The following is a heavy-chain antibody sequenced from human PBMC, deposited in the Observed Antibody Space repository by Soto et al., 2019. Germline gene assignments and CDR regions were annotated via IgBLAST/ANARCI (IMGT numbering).Heavy chain of an antibody. J-gene: IGHJ1*01. CDR3: ARCGGHCYGHFQH. V-gene: IGHV4-30-2*01. Sequence: SETLSLTCAVSGGSISSGGYSWSWIRQPPGKGLEWIGYIYHSGSTYYNPSLKSRVTISVDRSKNQFSLKLSSVTAADTAVYYCARCGGHCYGHFQHWGQGTLVTAPQ. D-gene: IGHD2-21*02. CDR2: IYHSGST. CDR1: GGSISSGGYS.